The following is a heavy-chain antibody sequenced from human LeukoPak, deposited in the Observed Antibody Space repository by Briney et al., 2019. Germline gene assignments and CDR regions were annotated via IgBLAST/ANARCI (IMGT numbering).Heavy chain of an antibody. CDR1: GCTFSSYS. J-gene: IGHJ5*02. Sequence: GGSLSLSCAASGCTFSSYSMNWVRQAPGKGLEWVSFISSSSSYIYYADSVKGRFTISRDNAKNSLYLQMNSLRAEDTAVYYCARDESSSTSCPTGSWAQGTLVTVSS. V-gene: IGHV3-21*01. D-gene: IGHD2-2*01. CDR2: ISSSSSYI. CDR3: ARDESSSTSCPTGS.